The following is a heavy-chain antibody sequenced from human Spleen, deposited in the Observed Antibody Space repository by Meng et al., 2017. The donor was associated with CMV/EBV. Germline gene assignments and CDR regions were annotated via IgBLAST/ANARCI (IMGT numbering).Heavy chain of an antibody. CDR1: GFSFTTYG. Sequence: GESLKISCVASGFSFTTYGMHWVRQAPGKGLEWVSFIRYGGFTTHYSDSVTGRFVISKDNSKNTVQLQMNSLRAEDTAVYYCAKDHSSTTPVRYGMDVWGQGTTVTVSS. CDR3: AKDHSSTTPVRYGMDV. V-gene: IGHV3-30*02. CDR2: IRYGGFTT. D-gene: IGHD2-2*01. J-gene: IGHJ6*02.